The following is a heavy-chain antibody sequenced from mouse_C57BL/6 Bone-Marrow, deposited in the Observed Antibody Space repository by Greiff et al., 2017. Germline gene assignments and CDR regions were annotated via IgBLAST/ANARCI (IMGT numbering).Heavy chain of an antibody. CDR1: CYPFTSYW. Sequence: VQLQQPGASLVKPGASVEMFCKAFCYPFTSYWVNWGKQRPGQSLEVSGDIYPGSGSTKYNEKFKSKATLTVDTSSSTAYMQLSSLTSEDSAVYYCARGTTVVATDYWGQGTTLTVSS. D-gene: IGHD1-1*01. CDR3: ARGTTVVATDY. J-gene: IGHJ2*01. CDR2: IYPGSGST. V-gene: IGHV1-55*01.